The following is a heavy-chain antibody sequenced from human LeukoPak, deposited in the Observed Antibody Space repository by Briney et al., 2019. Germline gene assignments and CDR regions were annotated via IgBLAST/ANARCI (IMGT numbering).Heavy chain of an antibody. V-gene: IGHV4-39*01. CDR2: IYYSGST. J-gene: IGHJ5*02. D-gene: IGHD6-6*01. Sequence: SETLSLTCTVSGGSISSSSYYWGWIRQPPGKGLEWIGSIYYSGSTYYNPSLKSRVTISVDTSKNQFSLKLSSVTAADTAVYYRARQTKSIAARRNWFDPWGQGTLVTVSS. CDR1: GGSISSSSYY. CDR3: ARQTKSIAARRNWFDP.